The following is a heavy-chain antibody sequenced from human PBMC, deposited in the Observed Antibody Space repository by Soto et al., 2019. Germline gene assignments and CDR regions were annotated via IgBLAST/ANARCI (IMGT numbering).Heavy chain of an antibody. CDR2: INHSGST. D-gene: IGHD3-22*01. CDR3: ARGSAYYYDSSGYYLGRRHAYFDY. V-gene: IGHV4-34*01. J-gene: IGHJ4*02. CDR1: GGPFSGYY. Sequence: SETLSLTCAVYGGPFSGYYWSWIRQPPGKGLEWIGEINHSGSTNYNPSLKSRVTISVDTSKNQFSLKLSSVTAADTAVYYCARGSAYYYDSSGYYLGRRHAYFDYWGQGTLVNVSS.